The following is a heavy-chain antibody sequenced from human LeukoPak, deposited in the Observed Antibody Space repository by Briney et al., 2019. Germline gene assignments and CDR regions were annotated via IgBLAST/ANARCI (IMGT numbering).Heavy chain of an antibody. V-gene: IGHV4-30-4*08. J-gene: IGHJ4*02. CDR1: GGSISSGDYY. CDR3: ARARGYNWNYSFDC. CDR2: IYYSGST. Sequence: PSETLSLTCTVSGGSISSGDYYWSWIRQPPGKGLEWIGYIYYSGSTYYNPSLKSRVTISVDTSKNQFSLKLSSVTAADTAVYYCARARGYNWNYSFDCWGQGTLVTVSS. D-gene: IGHD1-7*01.